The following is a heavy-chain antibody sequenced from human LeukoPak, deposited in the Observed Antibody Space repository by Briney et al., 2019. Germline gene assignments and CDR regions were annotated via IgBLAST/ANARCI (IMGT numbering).Heavy chain of an antibody. Sequence: GESLKISCKCSGYSFTSYWIGWVRQMPGKGLEWMGIIYPGDSDTRYSPSFQGQVTISADKSISTAYLQWSSLKDSDTAMYYCARQLEGYYGSGSYYPHYYYYGMDVWGQGTTVTVSS. CDR1: GYSFTSYW. V-gene: IGHV5-51*01. CDR3: ARQLEGYYGSGSYYPHYYYYGMDV. D-gene: IGHD3-10*01. J-gene: IGHJ6*02. CDR2: IYPGDSDT.